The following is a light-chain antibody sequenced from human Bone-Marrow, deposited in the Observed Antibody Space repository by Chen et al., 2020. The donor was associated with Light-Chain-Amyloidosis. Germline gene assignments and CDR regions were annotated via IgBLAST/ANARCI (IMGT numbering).Light chain of an antibody. CDR3: QQYGTSPLT. J-gene: IGKJ4*01. V-gene: IGKV3-20*01. CDR1: QTISSNY. CDR2: GSS. Sequence: EIVLTQSPGTLSLSPGEGANLSCRASQTISSNYLTWYPQKFGQAPRLLIYGSSSRATVIPDRFTGSGSGTDFTLTINRLEPEDFAMYYCQQYGTSPLTFGGGTKVEIK.